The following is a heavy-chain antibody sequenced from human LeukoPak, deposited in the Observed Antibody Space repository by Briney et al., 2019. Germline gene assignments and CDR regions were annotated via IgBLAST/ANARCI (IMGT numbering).Heavy chain of an antibody. J-gene: IGHJ4*02. D-gene: IGHD1-26*01. V-gene: IGHV3-48*04. CDR3: ASPGSYYESRDY. CDR1: GFTFSSYS. Sequence: GGSLRLSCAASGFTFSSYSMNWVRQAPGKGLEWVSYISSSGSTIYYADSVKGRFTISRDNAKNSLYLQMNSLRAEDTAVYYCASPGSYYESRDYWGQGTLVTVSS. CDR2: ISSSGSTI.